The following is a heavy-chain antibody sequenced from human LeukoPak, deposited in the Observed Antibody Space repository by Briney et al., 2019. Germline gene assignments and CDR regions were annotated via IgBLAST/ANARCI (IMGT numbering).Heavy chain of an antibody. V-gene: IGHV1-2*02. CDR1: GYIFTDHF. CDR3: TRATSVVVPAADHYYYGMDV. D-gene: IGHD2-2*01. J-gene: IGHJ6*02. Sequence: ASVKVSCKSSGYIFTDHFIHWVRQAPGQGLEWMGWINPNSGGTDNAQKFQGRVTMTGDTSLSTAYMELSRLRSDDTAVYYCTRATSVVVPAADHYYYGMDVWGQGTTVTVSS. CDR2: INPNSGGT.